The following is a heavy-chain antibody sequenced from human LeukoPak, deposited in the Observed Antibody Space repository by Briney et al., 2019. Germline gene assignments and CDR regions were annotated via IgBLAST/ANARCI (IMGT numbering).Heavy chain of an antibody. CDR2: INPSGGST. CDR3: ARATLSDYYFNY. J-gene: IGHJ4*02. V-gene: IGHV1-46*01. CDR1: GYTFTSYY. Sequence: ASVKVFCKASGYTFTSYYMHWVRQAPGQGLEWMGIINPSGGSTSYAQKFQGRVTMTRDTSTNTVYMELSSLRSEDTAVYFCARATLSDYYFNYWGQGTLVTVSS.